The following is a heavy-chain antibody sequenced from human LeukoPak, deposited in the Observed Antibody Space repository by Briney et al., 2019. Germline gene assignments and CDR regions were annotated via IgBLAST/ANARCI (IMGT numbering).Heavy chain of an antibody. Sequence: GGSLRLSCAASGFTFSDYYMSWIRQAPGKGLEWVSYISSSGSTIYYADSVKGRFTISRDNSKNTLYLQMNSLRAEDTAVYYCAKEHKAGYFDYWGQGTLVTVSS. CDR2: ISSSGSTI. D-gene: IGHD6-25*01. CDR3: AKEHKAGYFDY. V-gene: IGHV3-11*04. J-gene: IGHJ4*02. CDR1: GFTFSDYY.